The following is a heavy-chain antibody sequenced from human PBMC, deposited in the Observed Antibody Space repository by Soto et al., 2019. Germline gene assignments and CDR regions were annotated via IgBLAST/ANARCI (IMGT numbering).Heavy chain of an antibody. CDR2: IWYDGSNK. CDR3: ARNLRRGRDYYGMDV. J-gene: IGHJ6*02. Sequence: QVQLVESVGGVVQPGRSLRLSCAASGFTFSSYGMHWVRQAPGKGLEWVAVIWYDGSNKYYADSVKGRFTISRDNSKNSLYLQMNSLRAEDTAVYYCARNLRRGRDYYGMDVWGQGPTVTVSS. V-gene: IGHV3-33*01. D-gene: IGHD4-17*01. CDR1: GFTFSSYG.